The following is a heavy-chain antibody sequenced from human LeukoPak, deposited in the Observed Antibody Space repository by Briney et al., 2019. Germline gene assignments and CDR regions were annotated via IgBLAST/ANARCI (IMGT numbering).Heavy chain of an antibody. CDR1: AGSIGSGDSY. Sequence: SPTLSLTRTLYAGSIGSGDSYCSWIRQPPGKGLEWFGYIYYSVSAYYNPSLKNRVTISVDTSKNQFSLKLSSVTAADTAVYYCARGGGSLVFDYWGQRTLVTVSS. J-gene: IGHJ4*02. D-gene: IGHD2-15*01. CDR3: ARGGGSLVFDY. V-gene: IGHV4-30-4*01. CDR2: IYYSVSA.